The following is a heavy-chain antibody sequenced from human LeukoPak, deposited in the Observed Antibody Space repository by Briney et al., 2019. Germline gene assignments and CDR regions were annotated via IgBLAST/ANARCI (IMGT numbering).Heavy chain of an antibody. V-gene: IGHV1-69*05. Sequence: ASVKVSCKASGGTFSSYAISWVRQAPGQGLEWMGGIIPTFGTANYAQKFQGRVTITTDESTSTAYMELSSLRSEDTAVYYCVASSTSLDWFDPWGQGTLVTVSS. J-gene: IGHJ5*02. CDR1: GGTFSSYA. CDR3: VASSTSLDWFDP. D-gene: IGHD2-2*01. CDR2: IIPTFGTA.